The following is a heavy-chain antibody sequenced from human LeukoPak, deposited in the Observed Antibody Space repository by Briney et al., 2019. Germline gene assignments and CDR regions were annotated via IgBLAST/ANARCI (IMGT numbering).Heavy chain of an antibody. Sequence: SGPGLVEPSQTLSLICGISGDYVSSFSATWNWIRQSPSRGLEWLGRTYYRSKWYNDYAASVKGRIIINPDRSKNQFSLQLNSVTPEDTAVYYCARDRGSSWTDGMDVWGQGTTVTVSS. J-gene: IGHJ6*02. D-gene: IGHD6-13*01. CDR1: GDYVSSFSAT. V-gene: IGHV6-1*01. CDR3: ARDRGSSWTDGMDV. CDR2: TYYRSKWYN.